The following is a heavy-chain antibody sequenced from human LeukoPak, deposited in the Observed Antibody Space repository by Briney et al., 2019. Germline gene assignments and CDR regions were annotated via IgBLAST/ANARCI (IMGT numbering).Heavy chain of an antibody. V-gene: IGHV3-23*01. CDR3: AKRQYGSGSSYAFDI. Sequence: GGSLRLSCAASVFTFSSYAMSLVRQAPGKGLEWVSAISNGGGSTYYADSVKGRFTISRDNSKSTLYLQMSSLRAEDTAVYYCAKRQYGSGSSYAFDIWGQGTMVTVSS. J-gene: IGHJ3*02. D-gene: IGHD3-10*01. CDR1: VFTFSSYA. CDR2: ISNGGGST.